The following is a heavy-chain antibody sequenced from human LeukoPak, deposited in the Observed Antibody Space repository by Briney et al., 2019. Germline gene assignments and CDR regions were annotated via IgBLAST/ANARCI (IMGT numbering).Heavy chain of an antibody. D-gene: IGHD3-22*01. Sequence: PGGSLRLSCAASGFTFSSYSMNWVRQAPGKGLEWVSSISSSSSYIYYADSVKGRFTISRDNAKNSLYLQMNSLRAEDTAVYYCAKVINSGYYYYFDYWGQGTLVTVSS. CDR2: ISSSSSYI. CDR1: GFTFSSYS. V-gene: IGHV3-21*04. J-gene: IGHJ4*02. CDR3: AKVINSGYYYYFDY.